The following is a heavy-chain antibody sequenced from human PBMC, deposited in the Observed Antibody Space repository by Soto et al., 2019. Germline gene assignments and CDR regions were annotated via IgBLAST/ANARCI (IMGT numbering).Heavy chain of an antibody. CDR1: GFTFSDYY. D-gene: IGHD3-22*01. CDR3: ARVNGYYYYGMDV. Sequence: PGGSLRLSCAASGFTFSDYYMSWIRQAPGKGLEWVSDISSSGSIIYYADSVKGRFTISRDSAKNSLYLQMNSLRAEDTAVYYCARVNGYYYYGMDVWGQGTTVTVSS. J-gene: IGHJ6*02. CDR2: ISSSGSII. V-gene: IGHV3-11*01.